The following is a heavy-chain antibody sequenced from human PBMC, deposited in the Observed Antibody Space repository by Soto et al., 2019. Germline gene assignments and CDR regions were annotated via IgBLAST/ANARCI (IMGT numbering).Heavy chain of an antibody. J-gene: IGHJ4*02. CDR2: IYYSGST. D-gene: IGHD2-2*01. CDR1: GGSISSGDYY. Sequence: PSETLSLTCTVSGGSISSGDYYWSWIRQPPGKGLEWIGYIYYSGSTYYNPSLKSRVTISVDTSKNQFSLKLSSVTAADTAVYYCARELICISTSCYDYWGQGTLVTVSS. CDR3: ARELICISTSCYDY. V-gene: IGHV4-30-4*01.